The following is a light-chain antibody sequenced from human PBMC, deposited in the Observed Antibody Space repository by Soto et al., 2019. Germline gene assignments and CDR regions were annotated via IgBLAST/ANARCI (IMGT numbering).Light chain of an antibody. V-gene: IGLV6-57*04. CDR1: SGSITSNY. CDR3: QSYDSSNQGVV. CDR2: EDN. Sequence: NFMLTQPHSVSESPGKTVTLSCTRSSGSITSNYVQWYQQRPGSAPTTVIYEDNQRPSGVPDRFSGSIDSSSNSASLTISGLKTEDEADYYCQSYDSSNQGVVFGGGTQLTVL. J-gene: IGLJ2*01.